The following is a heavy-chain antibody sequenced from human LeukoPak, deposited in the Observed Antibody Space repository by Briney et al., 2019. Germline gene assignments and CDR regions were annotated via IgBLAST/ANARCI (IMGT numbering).Heavy chain of an antibody. Sequence: PSETLSLTCTVSGGSISSYYWSWIRQPSGKGLEWIGYIYYSGSTNYNPSLKSRVTISVDTSKNQFPLKLSSVTAADTAVYYCARSRITIFGVATNPPDYWGQGTLVTVSS. CDR3: ARSRITIFGVATNPPDY. D-gene: IGHD3-3*01. CDR1: GGSISSYY. J-gene: IGHJ4*02. CDR2: IYYSGST. V-gene: IGHV4-59*01.